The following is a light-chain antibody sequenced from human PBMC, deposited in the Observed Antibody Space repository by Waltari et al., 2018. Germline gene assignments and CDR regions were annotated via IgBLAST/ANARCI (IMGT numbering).Light chain of an antibody. CDR1: TLGEKY. CDR3: QAWDSSTAHVV. CDR2: QDT. V-gene: IGLV3-1*01. Sequence: YDLTPPPSVSVSPGQSATITCPGDTLGEKYAPWYQQKPGQSHVLVIYQDTKRPSAISSRFSGSNSGNTATLTISGSQPMDEAVYYCQAWDSSTAHVVFGGGTKLTVL. J-gene: IGLJ2*01.